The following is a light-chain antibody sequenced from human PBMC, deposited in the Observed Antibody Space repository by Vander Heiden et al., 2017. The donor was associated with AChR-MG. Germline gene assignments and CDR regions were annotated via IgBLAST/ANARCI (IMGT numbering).Light chain of an antibody. CDR2: DAS. CDR3: QQYSHLPRT. CDR1: QDISNS. Sequence: DIQMTQSPSSLSASVGDRVTITCQASQDISNSLNWYQQKPGKAPKLLIYDASKWETGVPSRFSGSGSGTDFTFTISSLQPEDVATYYCQQYSHLPRTFGQGTKVEIK. V-gene: IGKV1-33*01. J-gene: IGKJ1*01.